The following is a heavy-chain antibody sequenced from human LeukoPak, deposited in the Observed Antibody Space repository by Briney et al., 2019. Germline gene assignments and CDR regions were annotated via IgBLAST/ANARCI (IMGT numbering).Heavy chain of an antibody. CDR1: GYSFTSYW. V-gene: IGHV5-51*01. J-gene: IGHJ4*02. CDR3: ARQCSSTSCFFDY. D-gene: IGHD2-2*01. Sequence: GVSLKISCKGSGYSFTSYWIGWVRQMPGKGLEWMGIIYPGDSDTRYSPSFQGQVTISADKSISTAYLQWSSLKASDTAMYYCARQCSSTSCFFDYWGQGTLVTVSS. CDR2: IYPGDSDT.